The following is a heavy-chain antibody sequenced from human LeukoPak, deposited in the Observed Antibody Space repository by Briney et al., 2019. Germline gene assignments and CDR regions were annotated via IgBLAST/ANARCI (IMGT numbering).Heavy chain of an antibody. J-gene: IGHJ6*03. Sequence: SETLSLTCAAYGVSLRGYYWSWIRQSPEKGLEWIGEVNHEGDSIYSPSLKSRLTVSVDMSKNQFSLNLRSVTAADTAVYFCARGSNYVSDYYFDVWGKGTTVIVSS. V-gene: IGHV4-34*01. CDR1: GVSLRGYY. CDR3: ARGSNYVSDYYFDV. D-gene: IGHD4-11*01. CDR2: VNHEGDS.